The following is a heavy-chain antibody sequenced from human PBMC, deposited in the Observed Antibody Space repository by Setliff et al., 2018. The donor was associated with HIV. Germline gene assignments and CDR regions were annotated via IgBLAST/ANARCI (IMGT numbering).Heavy chain of an antibody. J-gene: IGHJ4*02. V-gene: IGHV3-48*04. Sequence: GGSLRLSCAASGFTFSYYSMNWVRQAPGKGLEWVSYISSSSDTIYNADSLKGRFTISRDNAKNSLYLQMNSLRAEDTAVYYCAKDLGSGSYPIFDYWGQGTLVTVSS. CDR1: GFTFSYYS. CDR3: AKDLGSGSYPIFDY. CDR2: ISSSSDTI. D-gene: IGHD3-10*01.